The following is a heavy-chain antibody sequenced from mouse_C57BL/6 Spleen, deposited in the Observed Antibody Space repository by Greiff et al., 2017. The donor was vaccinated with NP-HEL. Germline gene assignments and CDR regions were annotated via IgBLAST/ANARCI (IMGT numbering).Heavy chain of an antibody. J-gene: IGHJ3*01. V-gene: IGHV1-82*01. CDR1: GYAFSSSW. CDR3: ARYSEEGFAY. CDR2: IYPGDGDT. D-gene: IGHD6-1*01. Sequence: VQLQQSGPELVKPGASVKISCKASGYAFSSSWMNWVKQRPGKGLEWIGRIYPGDGDTNYNGKFKGKATLTADKSSSTAYMQLSSLTSEDSAVYFCARYSEEGFAYWGQGTLVTVSA.